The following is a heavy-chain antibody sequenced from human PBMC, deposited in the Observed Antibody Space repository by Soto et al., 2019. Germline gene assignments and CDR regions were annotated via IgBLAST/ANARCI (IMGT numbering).Heavy chain of an antibody. CDR2: TYYRSKWYN. V-gene: IGHV6-1*01. CDR1: GDSVSSNSAA. Sequence: QTLSLTCAISGDSVSSNSAAGECSIRSRSRVLEWLGRTYYRSKWYNDYAISVKSRMIINPDTSKNQFSLQLNSVAPEDTAVYYCVRDYYGSGSTNWFDPWGQGTLVTVSS. D-gene: IGHD3-10*01. J-gene: IGHJ5*02. CDR3: VRDYYGSGSTNWFDP.